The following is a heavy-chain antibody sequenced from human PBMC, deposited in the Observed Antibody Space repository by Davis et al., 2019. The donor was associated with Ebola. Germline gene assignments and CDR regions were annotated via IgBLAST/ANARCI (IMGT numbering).Heavy chain of an antibody. V-gene: IGHV3-30*14. J-gene: IGHJ4*02. CDR3: ARVFSGSIVVVVAAIR. CDR2: ISYDGSNK. CDR1: GFTFSGSA. D-gene: IGHD2-15*01. Sequence: GESLKISCAASGFTFSGSAMHWVRQAPGKGLEWVAVISYDGSNKYYADSVKGRFTISRDNSKNTLYLQMNSLRAEDTAVYYCARVFSGSIVVVVAAIRWGQGTLVTVSS.